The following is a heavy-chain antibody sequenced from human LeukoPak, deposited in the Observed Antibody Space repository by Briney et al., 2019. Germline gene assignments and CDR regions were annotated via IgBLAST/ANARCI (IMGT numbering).Heavy chain of an antibody. J-gene: IGHJ4*02. CDR1: GFTFSSHW. V-gene: IGHV3-7*05. CDR2: IKQDGSEK. CDR3: ARARVSGSPSPYDY. Sequence: GGSLRLSCAASGFTFSSHWMSWVRQAPGKGLEWVANIKQDGSEKNYVDSVKGRSTIARDNAKNSLYLQMNNLRAEDTAVYYCARARVSGSPSPYDYWGQGTLVTVSS. D-gene: IGHD6-6*01.